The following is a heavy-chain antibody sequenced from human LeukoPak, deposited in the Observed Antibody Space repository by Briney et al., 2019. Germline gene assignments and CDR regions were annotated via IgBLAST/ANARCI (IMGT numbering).Heavy chain of an antibody. CDR3: ARLPTHYYYYGMDV. CDR2: IYSGGST. Sequence: GGSLRLSCAASGFTLSAYEMNWVRQAPGKGLEWVSVIYSGGSTYYADSVKGRFTISRDNSKNTLYLQMNSLRAEDTAVYYCARLPTHYYYYGMDVWGQGTTVTVSS. CDR1: GFTLSAYE. J-gene: IGHJ6*02. V-gene: IGHV3-53*01. D-gene: IGHD2-15*01.